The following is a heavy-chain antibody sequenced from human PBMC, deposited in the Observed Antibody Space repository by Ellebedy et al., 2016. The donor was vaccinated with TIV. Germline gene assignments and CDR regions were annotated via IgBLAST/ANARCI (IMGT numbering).Heavy chain of an antibody. CDR3: AQYYYDSSGVLPDI. J-gene: IGHJ3*02. V-gene: IGHV1-2*02. D-gene: IGHD3-22*01. CDR1: GYTFTGYY. Sequence: ASVKVSCXASGYTFTGYYMHWVRQAPGQGLEWMGWINPNSGGTNYAQKFQGRVTMTRDTSISTAYMELSRLRSDDTAVYYCAQYYYDSSGVLPDIWGQGTMVTVSS. CDR2: INPNSGGT.